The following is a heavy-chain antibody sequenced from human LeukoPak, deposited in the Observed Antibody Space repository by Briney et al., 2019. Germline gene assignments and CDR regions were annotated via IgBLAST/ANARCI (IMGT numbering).Heavy chain of an antibody. V-gene: IGHV3-15*01. CDR3: TTQYEWLPYFDY. Sequence: GGSLRLPCAASGFTFSNAWMSWVRQAPGKGLEWVGRIKSKTDGGTTDYAAPVKGRFTISRDDSKNTLYLQMNSLKTEDTAVYYCTTQYEWLPYFDYWGQGTLVTVSS. J-gene: IGHJ4*02. CDR1: GFTFSNAW. CDR2: IKSKTDGGTT. D-gene: IGHD5-12*01.